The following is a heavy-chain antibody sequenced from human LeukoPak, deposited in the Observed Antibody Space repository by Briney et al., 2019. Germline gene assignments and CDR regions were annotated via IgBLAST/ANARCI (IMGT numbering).Heavy chain of an antibody. CDR1: GFTFSSYG. D-gene: IGHD4-17*01. V-gene: IGHV3-33*06. J-gene: IGHJ4*02. CDR2: IWYDGSNK. Sequence: GGSLRLSCAASGFTFSSYGMHWVRQAPGKGLEWVAVIWYDGSNKYYADSVKGRFTISRDNSKNTLYLQMNSLRAEDTAVYYCAKVAYDYGDYFDYWGQGTLVTVSS. CDR3: AKVAYDYGDYFDY.